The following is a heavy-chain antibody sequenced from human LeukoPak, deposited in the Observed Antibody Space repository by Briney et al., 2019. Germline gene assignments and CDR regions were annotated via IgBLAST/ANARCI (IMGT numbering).Heavy chain of an antibody. CDR3: ARGLPATLLDY. CDR1: GFTFSDYY. CDR2: ISNSDTTI. V-gene: IGHV3-11*01. D-gene: IGHD2-2*01. Sequence: KTGGSLRLSCAASGFTFSDYYMSWIRQAPGKGLEWVSYISNSDTTIYYADSVKGRFTISRDNAKNSLYLQMNSLRVEDTAVYYCARGLPATLLDYWGQGTLVTVSS. J-gene: IGHJ4*02.